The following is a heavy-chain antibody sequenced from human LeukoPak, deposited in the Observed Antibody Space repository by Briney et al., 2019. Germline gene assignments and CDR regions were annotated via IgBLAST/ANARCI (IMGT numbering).Heavy chain of an antibody. CDR1: GFTSSDYY. CDR2: ISTSGSTI. CDR3: AREGSYEFSSGSGNWFDP. Sequence: GGPLRLSCAASGFTSSDYYMTWIRQAPGKGLEWVSYISTSGSTIYYADSVKGRFTISRDNAKISLYLQMNNLRAEDTAVYYCAREGSYEFSSGSGNWFDPWGQGTLVTVSS. J-gene: IGHJ5*02. V-gene: IGHV3-11*01. D-gene: IGHD3-3*01.